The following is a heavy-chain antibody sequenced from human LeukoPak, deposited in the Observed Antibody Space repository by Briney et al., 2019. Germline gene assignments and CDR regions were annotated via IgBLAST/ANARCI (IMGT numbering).Heavy chain of an antibody. D-gene: IGHD4-23*01. CDR2: FSASGGST. V-gene: IGHV3-23*01. J-gene: IGHJ4*02. CDR1: GFTFGDYG. CDR3: VKAPTATVVFFES. Sequence: GGSLRLSCVGSGFTFGDYGMSRVRQAPGKGLEWVSSFSASGGSTYYADSVKGRFSISRDNSKNIMFLQMNSLRAEDTATYYCVKAPTATVVFFESWGQGSLVIVSS.